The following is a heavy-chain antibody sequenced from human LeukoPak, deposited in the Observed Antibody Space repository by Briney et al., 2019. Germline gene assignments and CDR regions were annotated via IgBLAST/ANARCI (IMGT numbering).Heavy chain of an antibody. CDR1: GFTFCNAW. D-gene: IGHD3-3*01. V-gene: IGHV3-15*01. CDR3: TTDRVTIFGVALAEH. J-gene: IGHJ4*02. Sequence: KPGGSLRLSCAASGFTFCNAWMSWVRQAPGKGLEWVGRIKSKTDGRTTDYAAPVKGRFTISRDDSKNTLYPQMNGLKTEDTAGQYCTTDRVTIFGVALAEHWGQGTLVTVSS. CDR2: IKSKTDGRTT.